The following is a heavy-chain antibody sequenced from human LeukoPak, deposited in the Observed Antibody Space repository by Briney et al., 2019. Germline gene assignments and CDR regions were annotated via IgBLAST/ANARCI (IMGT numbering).Heavy chain of an antibody. CDR2: IYYSGST. J-gene: IGHJ5*02. Sequence: SETLSLTCTVSGGSISSYYWSWIRQPPGKGLEWIGYIYYSGSTNYNPSLKSRVTISVDTSKNQFSLKLSSVTAADTAVYYCARGGYCSSTSCYGSSHWFDPWGQGTLVTVSS. D-gene: IGHD2-2*01. CDR3: ARGGYCSSTSCYGSSHWFDP. V-gene: IGHV4-59*01. CDR1: GGSISSYY.